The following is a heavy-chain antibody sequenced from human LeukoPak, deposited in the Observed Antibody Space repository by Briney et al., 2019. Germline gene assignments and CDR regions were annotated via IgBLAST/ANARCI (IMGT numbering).Heavy chain of an antibody. CDR3: ARDYGSGSYYLLPHFDY. J-gene: IGHJ4*02. V-gene: IGHV4-39*07. Sequence: SETLSLTCNVSGGSISSSSYYWGWIRQPPGKGLQWIGSIYYTGSTYYNPSLKSRVTISVDKSKNQFSLKLSSVTAADTAVYYCARDYGSGSYYLLPHFDYWGQGTLVTVSS. D-gene: IGHD3-10*01. CDR1: GGSISSSSYY. CDR2: IYYTGST.